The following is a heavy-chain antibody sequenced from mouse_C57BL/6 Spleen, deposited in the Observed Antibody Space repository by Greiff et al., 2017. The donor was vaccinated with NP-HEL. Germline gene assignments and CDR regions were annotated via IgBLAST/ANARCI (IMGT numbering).Heavy chain of an antibody. Sequence: QVQLQQSGAELVRPGASVTLSCKASGYTFTDYEMHWVKQTPVHGLEWIGAIDPETGGTAYNQKFKGKAILTADKSSSTAYMELRSLTSEDSAVDYCTRKEDYGNSWFAYWGQGTLVTVSA. V-gene: IGHV1-15*01. D-gene: IGHD2-1*01. CDR1: GYTFTDYE. J-gene: IGHJ3*01. CDR2: IDPETGGT. CDR3: TRKEDYGNSWFAY.